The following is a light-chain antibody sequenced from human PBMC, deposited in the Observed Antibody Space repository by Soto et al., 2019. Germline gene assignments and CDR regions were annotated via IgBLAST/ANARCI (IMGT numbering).Light chain of an antibody. CDR2: EAS. CDR3: QQRSNLLT. Sequence: EIVLTQSPATLSLSPGERATLSCRASQSVSSYLAWYQQKPGQAPRLLIYEASNRATGIPARFSGSGSGTDDTLTISSLEPEDFAVYYCQQRSNLLTFGGGTKVEIK. CDR1: QSVSSY. V-gene: IGKV3-11*01. J-gene: IGKJ4*01.